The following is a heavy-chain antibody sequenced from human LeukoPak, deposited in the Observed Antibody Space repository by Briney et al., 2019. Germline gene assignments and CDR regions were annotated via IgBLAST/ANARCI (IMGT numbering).Heavy chain of an antibody. CDR1: GGSFSGYY. D-gene: IGHD6-6*01. Sequence: SETLSLTCAVYGGSFSGYYWSWIRQPPGKGLEWIGEINHSGSTNYNPSLKSRVTISVDTSKNQFSLRLSSVTAADTALYFCAGRAALHSLDYWDQGTLVTVSS. CDR2: INHSGST. V-gene: IGHV4-34*01. CDR3: AGRAALHSLDY. J-gene: IGHJ4*02.